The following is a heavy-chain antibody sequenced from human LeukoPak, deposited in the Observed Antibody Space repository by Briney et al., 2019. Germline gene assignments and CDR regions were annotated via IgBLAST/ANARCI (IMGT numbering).Heavy chain of an antibody. CDR3: AKAQLRFLEWFQTGWFDP. V-gene: IGHV3-23*01. D-gene: IGHD3-3*01. CDR2: ISGSGGST. CDR1: GFTFSSYA. Sequence: PGGSLRLSCAASGFTFSSYAMSWVRQAPGKGLEWVSAISGSGGSTYYADSVKGRFTISRDNSKNTLYLQMNSLRAEDTALYYCAKAQLRFLEWFQTGWFDPWGQGTLVTVSS. J-gene: IGHJ5*02.